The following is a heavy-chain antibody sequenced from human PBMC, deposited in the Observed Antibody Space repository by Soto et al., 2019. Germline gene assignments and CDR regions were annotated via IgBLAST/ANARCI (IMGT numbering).Heavy chain of an antibody. V-gene: IGHV4-30-4*01. Sequence: SETLSITFPVTGGSISSGVYYWCWIRQPPGKGLEWNGYIYYSGSTYYNPSLKSRVTISVDTSKNRFSLKLSSVTAADTAVYSCARTHFFGDYRGQVDYYYYYGMDVWGQGTTVTVSS. CDR1: GGSISSGVYY. CDR3: ARTHFFGDYRGQVDYYYYYGMDV. J-gene: IGHJ6*02. CDR2: IYYSGST. D-gene: IGHD4-17*01.